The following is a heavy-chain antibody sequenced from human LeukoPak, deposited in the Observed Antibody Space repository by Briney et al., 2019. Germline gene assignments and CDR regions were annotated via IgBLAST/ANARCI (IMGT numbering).Heavy chain of an antibody. CDR1: GFTFSSYT. CDR2: ISSSSSYI. CDR3: ARTEWLRSGYYFDY. Sequence: PGGSLRLSCAASGFTFSSYTIHWVRQAPGKGLEWVSSISSSSSYIYYADSVKGRFTISRDNAKNSLSLQMNSLRAEDTAVYYCARTEWLRSGYYFDYWGQGTLVTVSS. D-gene: IGHD5-12*01. J-gene: IGHJ4*02. V-gene: IGHV3-21*01.